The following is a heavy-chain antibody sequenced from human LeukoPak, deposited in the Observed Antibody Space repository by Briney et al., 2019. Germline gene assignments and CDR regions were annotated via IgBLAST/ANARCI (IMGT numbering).Heavy chain of an antibody. CDR2: IYYSGST. CDR1: GGSISSGGYY. D-gene: IGHD3-22*01. Sequence: PSQTLSLTCTVSGGSISSGGYYWSWIRQHPGKCLGLIGYIYYSGSTYYHPSLKSRVTISVDTSKNQFSLKLSSVTAADTAVYYCARGGSYDSSGSLWDYWGQGTLVTVSS. J-gene: IGHJ4*02. V-gene: IGHV4-31*03. CDR3: ARGGSYDSSGSLWDY.